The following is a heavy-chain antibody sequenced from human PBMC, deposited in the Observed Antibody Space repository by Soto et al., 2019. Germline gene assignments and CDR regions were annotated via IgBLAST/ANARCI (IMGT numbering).Heavy chain of an antibody. V-gene: IGHV3-23*01. J-gene: IGHJ6*02. CDR2: ISGSGGST. CDR3: AKVSYSISWYVRYYYGMDV. CDR1: GFTFSSYA. D-gene: IGHD6-13*01. Sequence: EVQLLESGGGVVQPGGSLRLSCAASGFTFSSYAMSWVRQAPGKGLEWVSAISGSGGSTYYAESVKGRVTISRDNSMNTLYLQMNSLRAEDKAVYYCAKVSYSISWYVRYYYGMDVWGQGTTVTVSS.